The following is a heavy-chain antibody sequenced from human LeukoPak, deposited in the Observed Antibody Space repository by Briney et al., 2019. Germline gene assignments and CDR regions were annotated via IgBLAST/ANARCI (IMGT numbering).Heavy chain of an antibody. J-gene: IGHJ4*02. Sequence: GGSLRLSCAASEFSVGSNYMTWVRQAPGKGLEWVSAISGSGVSTYYADSVRGRFTISRDNSKNTLYLQMDSLRADDTAVYYCAKGSGTAEEFWGQGTLVTVSS. CDR2: ISGSGVST. V-gene: IGHV3-23*01. CDR1: EFSVGSNY. CDR3: AKGSGTAEEF. D-gene: IGHD6-25*01.